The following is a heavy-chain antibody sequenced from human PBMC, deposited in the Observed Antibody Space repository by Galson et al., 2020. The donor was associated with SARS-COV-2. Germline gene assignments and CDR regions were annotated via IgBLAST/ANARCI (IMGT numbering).Heavy chain of an antibody. CDR1: GFTFSSYD. CDR3: ARAGEGYLGQSGMDV. J-gene: IGHJ6*02. Sequence: GGSLRLSCAASGFTFSSYDMHWVRQATGKGLEWVSAIGTAGDTYYPGSVKGRFTISRENAKNSLYLQMNSLRAEDTAVYYCARAGEGYLGQSGMDVWGQGTTVTVSS. D-gene: IGHD3-16*01. V-gene: IGHV3-13*01. CDR2: IGTAGDT.